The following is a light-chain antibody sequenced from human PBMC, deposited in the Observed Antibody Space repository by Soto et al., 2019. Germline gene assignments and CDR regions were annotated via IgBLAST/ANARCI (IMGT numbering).Light chain of an antibody. CDR3: QHYNICPPIT. J-gene: IGKJ5*01. V-gene: IGKV3D-15*01. Sequence: DIVVTQSPATLSVSPGERATLACRASQSVSCNLALYQQKPGHAPRLLIYGASIRATGIPPRFSASGSGTECTLTISSLQSEDFAGYYGQHYNICPPITFGQGTRLEIK. CDR1: QSVSCN. CDR2: GAS.